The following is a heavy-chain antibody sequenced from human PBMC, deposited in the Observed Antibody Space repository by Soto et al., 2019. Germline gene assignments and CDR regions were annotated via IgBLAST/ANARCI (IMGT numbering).Heavy chain of an antibody. CDR2: INSDGTVM. Sequence: GSLRLSCLASGFTFSSSWMHWVRQAPGKGLVWVARINSDGTVMRYADSVRGRFTISRDNAKNALYLQMNSLRAEDTAVFYCASERFDPWGQGTLVTVSS. V-gene: IGHV3-74*01. CDR3: ASERFDP. J-gene: IGHJ5*02. CDR1: GFTFSSSW.